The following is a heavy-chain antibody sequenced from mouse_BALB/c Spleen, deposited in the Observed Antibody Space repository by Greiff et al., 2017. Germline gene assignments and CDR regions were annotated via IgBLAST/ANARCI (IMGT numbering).Heavy chain of an antibody. J-gene: IGHJ2*01. CDR3: EGYGRSLDD. CDR2: IYPGSGNT. Sequence: QVQLKQSGAELARPGASVKLSCKASGYTFTDYYINWVKQRTGQGLEWIGEIYPGSGNTYYNEKFKGKATLTADKSSSTAYMQLSSLTSEDSAVYFCEGYGRSLDDWGQGTTLTVSS. CDR1: GYTFTDYY. V-gene: IGHV1-77*01. D-gene: IGHD1-1*01.